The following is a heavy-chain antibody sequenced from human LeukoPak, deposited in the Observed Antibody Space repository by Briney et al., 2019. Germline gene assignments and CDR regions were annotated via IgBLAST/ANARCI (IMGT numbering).Heavy chain of an antibody. Sequence: PSETLSLTCTVSGGSVSSGSYYWSWIRQPPGKGLEWIGYIYYSGSTNYNPSLKSRVTISVDTPKNQFSLKLSSVTAADTAVYYCASGPWYYYDSSGYFDYWGQGTLVTVSS. D-gene: IGHD3-22*01. CDR1: GGSVSSGSYY. V-gene: IGHV4-61*01. CDR3: ASGPWYYYDSSGYFDY. CDR2: IYYSGST. J-gene: IGHJ4*02.